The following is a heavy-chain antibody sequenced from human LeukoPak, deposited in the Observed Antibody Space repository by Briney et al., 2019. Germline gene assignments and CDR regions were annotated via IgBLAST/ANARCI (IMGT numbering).Heavy chain of an antibody. J-gene: IGHJ4*02. V-gene: IGHV3-20*04. CDR2: INWNGGST. Sequence: GGSLRLSCAASGFTFDDYGMSWVRQAPGKGLEWVSGINWNGGSTGYADSVKGRFTISRDNAKNSLYLQMNSLRAEDTALYYCARVPPITIFGVANYYFDYAGQGTLVTVSS. D-gene: IGHD3-3*01. CDR3: ARVPPITIFGVANYYFDY. CDR1: GFTFDDYG.